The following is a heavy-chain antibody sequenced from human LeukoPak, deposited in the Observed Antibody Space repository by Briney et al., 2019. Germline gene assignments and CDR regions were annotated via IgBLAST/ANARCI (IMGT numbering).Heavy chain of an antibody. J-gene: IGHJ4*02. Sequence: GGSLRLSCAASGFSTSWMSWVRRAPGRGLEWVANINRDGSEAYYVDSVKGRFTISRDNAKHSLYLQMNNLRDDDTAVYYCARDDGFRGVDFWGQGTLVTVSS. CDR3: ARDDGFRGVDF. D-gene: IGHD4-17*01. V-gene: IGHV3-7*01. CDR2: INRDGSEA. CDR1: GFSTSW.